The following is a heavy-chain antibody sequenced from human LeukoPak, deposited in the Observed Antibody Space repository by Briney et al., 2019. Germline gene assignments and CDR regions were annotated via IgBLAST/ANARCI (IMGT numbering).Heavy chain of an antibody. J-gene: IGHJ6*03. V-gene: IGHV1-69*13. Sequence: SVKVSCKASGGTFSSYAISWVRQAPGQGLEWMGGIIPIFGTANYAQKSQGRVTITADVSTSTAYMELSSLRSEDTAVYYCARVSSLAAWYVYYYYYMDVWGKGTTVTVSS. CDR1: GGTFSSYA. D-gene: IGHD2-15*01. CDR2: IIPIFGTA. CDR3: ARVSSLAAWYVYYYYYMDV.